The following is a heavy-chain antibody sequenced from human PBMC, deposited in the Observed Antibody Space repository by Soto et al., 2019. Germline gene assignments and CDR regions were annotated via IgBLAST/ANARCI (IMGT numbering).Heavy chain of an antibody. V-gene: IGHV1-18*04. J-gene: IGHJ4*02. CDR1: GYTFTSYG. Sequence: GASVKVSCKASGYTFTSYGISCVRQAPGQGLEWMGWISAYNGNTNYAQKLQGRVTMTTDTSTSTAYMELRSLRSDDTAVYYCARDGQYCSGGSCYPYYFDYWGQGTLVTVSS. CDR2: ISAYNGNT. CDR3: ARDGQYCSGGSCYPYYFDY. D-gene: IGHD2-15*01.